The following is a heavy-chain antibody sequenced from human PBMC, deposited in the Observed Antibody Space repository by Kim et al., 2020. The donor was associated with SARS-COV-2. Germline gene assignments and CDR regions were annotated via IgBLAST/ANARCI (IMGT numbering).Heavy chain of an antibody. Sequence: GRFTISRDNAKNSLYLQMNSLRAEDTAVYYCARDLEQITGTNYYYYGMDVWGQGTTVTVSS. V-gene: IGHV3-11*06. CDR3: ARDLEQITGTNYYYYGMDV. D-gene: IGHD1-20*01. J-gene: IGHJ6*02.